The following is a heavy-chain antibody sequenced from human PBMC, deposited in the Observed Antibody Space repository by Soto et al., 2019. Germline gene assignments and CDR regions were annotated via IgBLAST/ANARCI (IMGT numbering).Heavy chain of an antibody. Sequence: SVKVSCKASGGTFSRTAISWVRQAPAQGLEWMGGIIPIVGPANYAQKFQGRVTITADESTSTAYMELRSLRSEDTAVYYCAKVLRDIVVMVAATPEAFDIWGQGTMVTVAS. V-gene: IGHV1-69*13. CDR2: IIPIVGPA. CDR3: AKVLRDIVVMVAATPEAFDI. CDR1: GGTFSRTA. J-gene: IGHJ3*02. D-gene: IGHD2-15*01.